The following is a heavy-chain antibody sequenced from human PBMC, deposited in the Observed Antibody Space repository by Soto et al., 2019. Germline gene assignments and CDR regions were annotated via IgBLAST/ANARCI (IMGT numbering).Heavy chain of an antibody. J-gene: IGHJ6*02. Sequence: SETLSLTCTVSGGSITAGNYVLTWIRQSPGKGLEWIGYISYSGTYYNPSLKSRLTISIDTSKNQLSLQVTSVTAADTAVYYCATRSATLLFYGMDVWGQGTTVXVS. V-gene: IGHV4-30-4*01. D-gene: IGHD3-10*01. CDR3: ATRSATLLFYGMDV. CDR1: GGSITAGNYV. CDR2: ISYSGT.